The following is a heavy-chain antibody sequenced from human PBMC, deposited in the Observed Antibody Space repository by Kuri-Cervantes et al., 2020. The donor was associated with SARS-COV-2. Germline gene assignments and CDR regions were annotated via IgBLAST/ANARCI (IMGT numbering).Heavy chain of an antibody. CDR1: GYSLSDVS. Sequence: ASVKVSCKVSGYSLSDVSIHWVRQAPGKGLEWMGGFDPEEEETIYGQRFQGRVTMTEDTPTETANMELTSLRSEDTAVYYCARGGKLSRMGAAEGAFDIWGQGPTVTVSS. V-gene: IGHV1-24*01. CDR3: ARGGKLSRMGAAEGAFDI. J-gene: IGHJ6*02. D-gene: IGHD1-26*01. CDR2: FDPEEEET.